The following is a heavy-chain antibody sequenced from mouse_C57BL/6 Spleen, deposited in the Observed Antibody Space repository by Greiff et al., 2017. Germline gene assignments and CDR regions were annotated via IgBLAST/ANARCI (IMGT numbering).Heavy chain of an antibody. V-gene: IGHV2-6*03. CDR1: GFSLTSYG. CDR2: IWSDGST. CDR3: ARESLNYYGSLDY. J-gene: IGHJ2*01. Sequence: VMLVESGPGLVAPSQSLSITCTVSGFSLTSYGVHWVRQPPGKGLEWLVVIWSDGSTTYNSALKSRLSISKDNSKSQVFLKMNSLQTDDTAMYYCARESLNYYGSLDYWGQGTTLTVSS. D-gene: IGHD1-1*01.